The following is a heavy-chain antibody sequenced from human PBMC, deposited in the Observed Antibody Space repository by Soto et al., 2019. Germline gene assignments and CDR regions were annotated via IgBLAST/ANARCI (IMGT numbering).Heavy chain of an antibody. CDR3: ATEAYYYDSSGYSRTFDY. Sequence: ASLKVSCKVSGYTLTELSMHWVRQAPGKGLEWMGGFDPEDGETIYAQKFQGRVTMTEDTSTDTAYMELSSLRSEDTAVYYCATEAYYYDSSGYSRTFDYWGQGTLVTVSS. D-gene: IGHD3-22*01. V-gene: IGHV1-24*01. CDR2: FDPEDGET. J-gene: IGHJ4*02. CDR1: GYTLTELS.